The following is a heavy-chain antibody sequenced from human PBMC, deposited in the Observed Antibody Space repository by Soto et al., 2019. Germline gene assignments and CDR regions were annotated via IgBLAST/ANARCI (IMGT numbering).Heavy chain of an antibody. CDR1: GFTFSSYS. J-gene: IGHJ4*02. CDR2: ISSSSSYI. V-gene: IGHV3-21*01. Sequence: EVQLVESGGGLVKPGGSLRLSCAASGFTFSSYSMNWVRQAPGKGLEWVSSISSSSSYIYYADSVKGRFTISRDNAENSLYLQMNSLRAEDTAVYYCASSETPEVDYWGQGTLVTVSS. CDR3: ASSETPEVDY.